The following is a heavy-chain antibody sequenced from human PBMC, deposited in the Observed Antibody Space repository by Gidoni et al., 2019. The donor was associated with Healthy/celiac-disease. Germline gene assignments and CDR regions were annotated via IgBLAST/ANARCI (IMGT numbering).Heavy chain of an antibody. V-gene: IGHV5-51*01. J-gene: IGHJ5*02. CDR3: ASSPSYSSSWSWWFDP. D-gene: IGHD6-13*01. CDR1: GYSFTSYW. CDR2: IYPGDSDT. Sequence: EVQLVQSGAEVKKPGESLKISCKGSGYSFTSYWIGWVRQMPGKGLEWMGIIYPGDSDTRYSPSFQGQVTISADKSISTAYLQWSSLKASDTAMYYCASSPSYSSSWSWWFDPWGQGTLVTVSS.